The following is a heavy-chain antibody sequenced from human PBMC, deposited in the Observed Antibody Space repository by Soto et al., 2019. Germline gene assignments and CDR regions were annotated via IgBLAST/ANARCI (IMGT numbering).Heavy chain of an antibody. D-gene: IGHD1-1*01. Sequence: QITLKESGPTLVQPTQTLTLTCAFSGFSLTSSGVAVGWVRQPPGRALEWLALIYWDDDKRYSPSLKSRLTINKENSQNQVVPKMTNLDPVDTAKYYCAHSLAWKSATLDYWGQGTLVTVSS. J-gene: IGHJ4*02. CDR2: IYWDDDK. V-gene: IGHV2-5*02. CDR3: AHSLAWKSATLDY. CDR1: GFSLTSSGVA.